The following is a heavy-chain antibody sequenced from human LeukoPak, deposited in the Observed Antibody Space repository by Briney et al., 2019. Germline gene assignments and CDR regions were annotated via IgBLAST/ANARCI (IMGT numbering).Heavy chain of an antibody. CDR1: GGSISSYY. D-gene: IGHD1-1*01. CDR2: IYTSGST. J-gene: IGHJ4*02. CDR3: ARVGDWNDLVY. Sequence: PSETLSLTCTVSGGSISSYYWSWIRQPAGKGLEWIGRIYTSGSTDYNPSLKSRVTMSVDTSENQFSLKLSSVTAADTAVYYCARVGDWNDLVYWGQGTLVTVSS. V-gene: IGHV4-4*07.